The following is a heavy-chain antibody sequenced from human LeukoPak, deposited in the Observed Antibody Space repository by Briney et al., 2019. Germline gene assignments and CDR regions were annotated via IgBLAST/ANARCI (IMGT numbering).Heavy chain of an antibody. J-gene: IGHJ4*02. CDR3: ARGQEFDDGVFDS. V-gene: IGHV3-23*01. Sequence: GGSLRLSRAASGFSFSSFAMTWVRQAPGKGLEWVSTIRSNGATAYNADSVKGRFTISRDNSKNTVYLQMNSLRVEDTAIYYCARGQEFDDGVFDSWGRGTLVTVSS. CDR2: IRSNGATA. CDR1: GFSFSSFA. D-gene: IGHD1-1*01.